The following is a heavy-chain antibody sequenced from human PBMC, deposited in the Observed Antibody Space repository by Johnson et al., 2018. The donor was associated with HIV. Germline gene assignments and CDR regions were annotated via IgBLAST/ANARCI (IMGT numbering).Heavy chain of an antibody. V-gene: IGHV3-30*04. CDR3: ARGTTGQYHYDAFDI. Sequence: QVKLVESGGGVVQPGRSLRLSCAASGFTFSNYAIHWVRQAPGKGLEWVAIISYDGSNKYYVDSVKGRFTISRDNSKNSLYLQMNSLRAEDTAVYYCARGTTGQYHYDAFDIWGQGTMVTVSS. J-gene: IGHJ3*02. CDR2: ISYDGSNK. D-gene: IGHD1-14*01. CDR1: GFTFSNYA.